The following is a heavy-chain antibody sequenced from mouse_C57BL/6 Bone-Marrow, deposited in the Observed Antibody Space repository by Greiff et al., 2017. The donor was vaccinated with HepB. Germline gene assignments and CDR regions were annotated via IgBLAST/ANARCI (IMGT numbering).Heavy chain of an antibody. CDR3: AQTAHADY. V-gene: IGHV14-2*01. CDR2: IDPEDGET. CDR1: GFNIKDYY. J-gene: IGHJ2*01. Sequence: VQLQQSGAELVKPGASVKLSCTASGFNIKDYYMHWVKQRTEQGLEWIGRIDPEDGETKYAPKFQGKTTITADTSSNTADLQLSSLTSEDTAVYYCAQTAHADYWGHGTTLTVSS. D-gene: IGHD3-2*02.